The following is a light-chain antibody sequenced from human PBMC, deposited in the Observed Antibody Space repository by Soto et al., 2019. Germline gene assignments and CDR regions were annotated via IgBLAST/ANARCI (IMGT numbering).Light chain of an antibody. CDR3: CSYAGSGTFV. Sequence: QSVLTQPASVSGSPGQSITISCTGTSSDVGTYNLVSWYQQHPGQAPKLMIYEGSKRPSGVSNRFSGSKSGNTASLTISGLQAEDEADYYCCSYAGSGTFVFGTGTKVTVL. CDR1: SSDVGTYNL. CDR2: EGS. V-gene: IGLV2-23*01. J-gene: IGLJ1*01.